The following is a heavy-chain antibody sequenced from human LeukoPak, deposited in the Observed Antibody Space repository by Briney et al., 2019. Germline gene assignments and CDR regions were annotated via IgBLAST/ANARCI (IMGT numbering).Heavy chain of an antibody. Sequence: ASVKVSCKASGYTFTSYYMHWVRQAPGQGLEWMGIINPSGGSTSYAQKFQGRVAMTTDTSATTAYLELSSLRSEDTAVYYCARRSDFYDSSCYYYWGQGTLVTVSS. CDR3: ARRSDFYDSSCYYY. CDR1: GYTFTSYY. D-gene: IGHD3-22*01. CDR2: INPSGGST. J-gene: IGHJ4*02. V-gene: IGHV1-46*01.